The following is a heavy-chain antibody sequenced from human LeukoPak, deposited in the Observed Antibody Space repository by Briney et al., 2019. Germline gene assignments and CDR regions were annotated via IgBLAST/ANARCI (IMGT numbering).Heavy chain of an antibody. CDR1: GFTFSRYW. CDR3: ARGGGLDV. CDR2: INHNGNVN. Sequence: GGSLRLSCAASGFTFSRYWMNWARQAPGKGLEWVASINHNGNVNYYVDSVKGRFTISRDNAKNSLYLQMSNLRAEDTAVYFCARGGGLDVWGQGATVTVSS. J-gene: IGHJ6*02. D-gene: IGHD3-16*01. V-gene: IGHV3-7*03.